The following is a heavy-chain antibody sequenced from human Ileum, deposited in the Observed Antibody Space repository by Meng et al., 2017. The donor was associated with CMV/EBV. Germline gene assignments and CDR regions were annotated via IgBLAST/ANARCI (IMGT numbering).Heavy chain of an antibody. CDR2: IKQDGSEK. Sequence: GGSLRLSCAASGFTFSSYWMNWVRQAPGKGLEWVANIKQDGSEKNYVDAVKGRFTISRDHAQNSLFLQMNSLRDEDTAVYYCAGGSGYLIEDWGQGTLVTVSS. CDR3: AGGSGYLIED. J-gene: IGHJ4*02. CDR1: GFTFSSYW. D-gene: IGHD3-3*01. V-gene: IGHV3-7*04.